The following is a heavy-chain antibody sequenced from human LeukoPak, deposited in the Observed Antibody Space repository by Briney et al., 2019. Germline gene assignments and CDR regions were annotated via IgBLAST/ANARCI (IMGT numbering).Heavy chain of an antibody. J-gene: IGHJ4*02. CDR1: GYTFTFYY. V-gene: IGHV1-46*01. CDR3: ARGSSKDDTSGYDYVDGSDGPDY. D-gene: IGHD3-22*01. CDR2: INPSGGNT. Sequence: GASVKVSCKASGYTFTFYYMHWVRQAPGQGLEWMGIINPSGGNTSYAQKFQGRVTMTRDMSTSTVYMELSSLRSEDTAVYYCARGSSKDDTSGYDYVDGSDGPDYWGEGTLVTVS.